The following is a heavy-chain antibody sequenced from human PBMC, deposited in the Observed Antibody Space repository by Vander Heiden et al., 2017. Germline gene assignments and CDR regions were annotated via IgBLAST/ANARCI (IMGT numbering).Heavy chain of an antibody. J-gene: IGHJ4*02. V-gene: IGHV3-13*01. Sequence: EVQLLESGGGLVQPGGSLSLSCAASGFPFSSYDTQWVRQGTGKCLEWVSGIGTAGDTYYPGSVKGRFTISRENAKNSLYLQLNSLRAGDTAVYYCARSSASYWNFDYWGQGTLVTVSS. CDR3: ARSSASYWNFDY. D-gene: IGHD2-8*02. CDR2: IGTAGDT. CDR1: GFPFSSYD.